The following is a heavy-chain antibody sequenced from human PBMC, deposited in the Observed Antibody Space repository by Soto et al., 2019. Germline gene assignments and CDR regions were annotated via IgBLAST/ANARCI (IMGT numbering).Heavy chain of an antibody. CDR3: AKSITLIVVVINPFDY. D-gene: IGHD3-22*01. J-gene: IGHJ4*02. CDR1: GFTFSSYA. Sequence: GGSLRLSCAASGFTFSSYAMSWVRQAPGKGLEWVSAISGSGGSTYYADSVKGRFTISRDNSKNTLYLQMNSLRAEDTAVYYCAKSITLIVVVINPFDYWGQGTLVTVSS. V-gene: IGHV3-23*01. CDR2: ISGSGGST.